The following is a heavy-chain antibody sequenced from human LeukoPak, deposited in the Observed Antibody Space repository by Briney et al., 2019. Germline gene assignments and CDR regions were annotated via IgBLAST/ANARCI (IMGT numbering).Heavy chain of an antibody. Sequence: GGSLRLSCAASGFTVSSNYMSWVRQAPGKGLEWVSVIYSGGSTYYAGSVKGRFTISRDNSKNTLYLQMNSLRAEDTAVYYCAREGYPDGATTPGGYFDYWGQGTLVTVSS. V-gene: IGHV3-53*01. J-gene: IGHJ4*02. CDR1: GFTVSSNY. D-gene: IGHD2-8*02. CDR2: IYSGGST. CDR3: AREGYPDGATTPGGYFDY.